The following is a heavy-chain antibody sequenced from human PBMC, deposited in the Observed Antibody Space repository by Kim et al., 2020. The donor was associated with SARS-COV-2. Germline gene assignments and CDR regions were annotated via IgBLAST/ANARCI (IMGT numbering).Heavy chain of an antibody. Sequence: SETLSLTCTVSGGSISSSSYYWGWIRQPPGKGLEWIGSIYYSGSTYYNPSLKSRVTISVDTSKNQFSLKLSSVTAADTAVYYCARGGLEMATGVWGQGTLVTVSS. CDR1: GGSISSSSYY. CDR3: ARGGLEMATGV. D-gene: IGHD5-12*01. CDR2: IYYSGST. V-gene: IGHV4-39*07. J-gene: IGHJ4*02.